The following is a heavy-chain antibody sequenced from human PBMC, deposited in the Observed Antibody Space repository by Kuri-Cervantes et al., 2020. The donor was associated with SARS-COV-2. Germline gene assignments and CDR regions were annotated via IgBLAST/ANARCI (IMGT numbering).Heavy chain of an antibody. CDR1: AYTFTSYY. Sequence: ASVKVSCKPSAYTFTSYYFHWVRQAPGQGLEWMGWINPNSGGTNYAQKFQGRVTMTRGTSISTAYMELSRLRSDDTAVYYCARVWALYCSSTSCYTFAFDIWGQGTMVTVSS. D-gene: IGHD2-2*02. CDR2: INPNSGGT. CDR3: ARVWALYCSSTSCYTFAFDI. V-gene: IGHV1-2*02. J-gene: IGHJ3*02.